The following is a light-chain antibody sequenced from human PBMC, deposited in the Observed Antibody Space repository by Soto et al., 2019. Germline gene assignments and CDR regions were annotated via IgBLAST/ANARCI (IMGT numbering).Light chain of an antibody. CDR2: RNN. J-gene: IGLJ2*01. CDR3: AAWDDSLSVL. Sequence: QPVLTQPPSASGTPGQRVTISCSGSSSNIGSNYVYWYQQLPGTAPKLLIYRNNQRPSGVPDRFSGSKSGTSASLAISGLRSADEADYYCAAWDDSLSVLFGGGTKLTVL. CDR1: SSNIGSNY. V-gene: IGLV1-47*01.